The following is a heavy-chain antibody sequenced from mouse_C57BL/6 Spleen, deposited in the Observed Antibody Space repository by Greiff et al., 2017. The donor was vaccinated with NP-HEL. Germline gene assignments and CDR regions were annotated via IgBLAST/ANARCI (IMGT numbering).Heavy chain of an antibody. CDR2: IYPRSGNT. Sequence: QVQLKQSGAELARPGASVKLSCKASGYTFTSYGISWVKQRTGQGLEWIGEIYPRSGNTYYNEKFKGKATLTADKSSSTAYMELRSLTSEDSAVYFCARTIYYYGSSYDWYFDVWGTGTTVTVSS. V-gene: IGHV1-81*01. D-gene: IGHD1-1*01. CDR3: ARTIYYYGSSYDWYFDV. CDR1: GYTFTSYG. J-gene: IGHJ1*03.